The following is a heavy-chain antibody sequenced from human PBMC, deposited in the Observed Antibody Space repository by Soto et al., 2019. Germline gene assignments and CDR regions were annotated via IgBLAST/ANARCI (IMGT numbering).Heavy chain of an antibody. CDR1: GFTFSDHY. V-gene: IGHV3-72*01. Sequence: GESLRLSCAASGFTFSDHYMDWVRQAPGKGLERVGRTRNKANSYTTEYAASVKGRFTISRDDSKNSLYLQMNSLKTEDTAVYYCARECITMVRGVSDAFDIWGQGTMVTVSS. CDR2: TRNKANSYTT. CDR3: ARECITMVRGVSDAFDI. D-gene: IGHD3-10*01. J-gene: IGHJ3*02.